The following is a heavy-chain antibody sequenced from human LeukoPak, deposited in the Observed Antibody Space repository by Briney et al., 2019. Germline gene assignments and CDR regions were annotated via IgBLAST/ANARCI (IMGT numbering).Heavy chain of an antibody. D-gene: IGHD2-15*01. CDR2: MCNRRSTI. Sequence: GGSLRLSCAASVFTLRIYSMNGVRQARGGGREGVSYMCNRRSTIYYADAVKGRFTISSDNAKNSLYLQMNSLRAEDTAVYYCARGGVVVVAATSFDPWGQGTLVTVSS. J-gene: IGHJ5*02. CDR1: VFTLRIYS. CDR3: ARGGVVVVAATSFDP. V-gene: IGHV3-48*01.